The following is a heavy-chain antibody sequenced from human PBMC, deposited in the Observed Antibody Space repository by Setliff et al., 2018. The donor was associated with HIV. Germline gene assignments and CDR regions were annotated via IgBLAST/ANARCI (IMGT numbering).Heavy chain of an antibody. V-gene: IGHV1-2*02. D-gene: IGHD1-26*01. CDR3: ALASIVSTARWNH. CDR1: GYTFSGYY. J-gene: IGHJ5*02. Sequence: VASVKVSCKASGYTFSGYYLHWVRRAPGQGLEWMGWINPNSGATNYAQNFQGRVTMTRDTSISTAYMDLSSLTSDDTAVYYCALASIVSTARWNHWGRGTLVTVSS. CDR2: INPNSGAT.